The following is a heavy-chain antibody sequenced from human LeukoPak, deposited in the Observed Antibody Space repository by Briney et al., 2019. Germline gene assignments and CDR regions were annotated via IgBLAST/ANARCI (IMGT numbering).Heavy chain of an antibody. Sequence: ASVKVSCKVSGYTLTELSMHWVRQAPGKGLEWMGGFDPEDGETIYAQKFQGRVTMTEDTSTDTAYMELSSLRSEDTAVYYCATLDYYDSSGYYPQYLQHWGQGTLVTVSS. V-gene: IGHV1-24*01. J-gene: IGHJ1*01. CDR3: ATLDYYDSSGYYPQYLQH. D-gene: IGHD3-22*01. CDR1: GYTLTELS. CDR2: FDPEDGET.